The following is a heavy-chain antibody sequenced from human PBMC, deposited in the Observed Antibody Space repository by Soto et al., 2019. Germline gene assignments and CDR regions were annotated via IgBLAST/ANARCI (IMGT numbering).Heavy chain of an antibody. CDR3: ARVFGFGGMDV. CDR2: IYYSGST. D-gene: IGHD3-10*01. J-gene: IGHJ6*04. CDR1: GGSISSGDYY. Sequence: SETLSLTCTVSGGSISSGDYYWSWIRQPPGKGLEWIGYIYYSGSTYYNPSLKSRVTISVDTSKNQFSLKLSSVTAADTAVYYCARVFGFGGMDVWGKGTTVTVSS. V-gene: IGHV4-30-4*01.